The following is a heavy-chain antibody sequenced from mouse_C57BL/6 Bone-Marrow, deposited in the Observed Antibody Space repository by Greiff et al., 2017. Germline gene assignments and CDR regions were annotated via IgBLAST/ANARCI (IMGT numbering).Heavy chain of an antibody. CDR3: ARSKVVTTDDMDY. V-gene: IGHV3-8*01. D-gene: IGHD2-5*01. CDR1: GYSITSDY. Sequence: VQLQQPGPGLAKPSPTLSLTCSATGYSITSDYWNWIRKFPGNKLEYMGYISYSGSTYNNPSLKSRNTITRDTSTNQSYLQLKSVTTEDTATYYCARSKVVTTDDMDYWGQGTSVTVSS. J-gene: IGHJ4*01. CDR2: ISYSGST.